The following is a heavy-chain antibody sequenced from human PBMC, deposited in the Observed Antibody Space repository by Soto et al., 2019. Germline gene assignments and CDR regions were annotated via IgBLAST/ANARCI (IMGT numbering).Heavy chain of an antibody. CDR1: GFTLSSYA. Sequence: PGGSLRLSCAASGFTLSSYAMHWVRQAPGKGLEWAAVISYDGSNKYYADSVKGRFTISGDNSKNTLYLQMNSLRAEDTAVYYCARMYYDFWSGYPLDYYYYYGMDVWGQGTTVTVSS. J-gene: IGHJ6*02. CDR2: ISYDGSNK. D-gene: IGHD3-3*01. CDR3: ARMYYDFWSGYPLDYYYYYGMDV. V-gene: IGHV3-30-3*01.